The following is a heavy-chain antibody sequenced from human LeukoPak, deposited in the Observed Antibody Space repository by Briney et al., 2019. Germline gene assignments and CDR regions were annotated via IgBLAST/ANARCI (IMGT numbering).Heavy chain of an antibody. J-gene: IGHJ4*02. D-gene: IGHD1-26*01. CDR3: ARGRRWELPDY. CDR2: INTNTGNP. Sequence: ASVKVSCKASGYTFTSYDINWVRQATGEGLEWMGWINTNTGNPTYAQGFTGRFVFSLDTSVSTAYLQISSLKAEDTAVYYCARGRRWELPDYWGQGTLVTVSS. CDR1: GYTFTSYD. V-gene: IGHV7-4-1*02.